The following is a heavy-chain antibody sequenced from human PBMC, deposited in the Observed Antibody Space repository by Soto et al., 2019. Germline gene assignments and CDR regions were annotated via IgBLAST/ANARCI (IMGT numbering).Heavy chain of an antibody. V-gene: IGHV3-33*01. Sequence: GGSLRLSCAASGFTFSSYGMHWVRQAPGKGLEWVAVIWYDGSNKYYADSVKGRFTISRDNSKNTLYLQMNSLRAEDTAVYYCARDFVRFGELFPTNMDVWGKGTTVTVSS. CDR1: GFTFSSYG. J-gene: IGHJ6*03. D-gene: IGHD3-10*01. CDR2: IWYDGSNK. CDR3: ARDFVRFGELFPTNMDV.